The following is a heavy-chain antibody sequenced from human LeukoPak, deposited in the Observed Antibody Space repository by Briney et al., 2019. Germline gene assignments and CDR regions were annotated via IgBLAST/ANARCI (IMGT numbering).Heavy chain of an antibody. Sequence: PSETLSLTCTVSGGSISSYYWSWIRQPPGKGLEWIGYIYYSGSTNYNPSLKNRVTISVDTSKNQFSLKLSSVTAADTAVYYCASMTTVTTGDYYGMDVWGQGTTVTVSS. J-gene: IGHJ6*02. CDR3: ASMTTVTTGDYYGMDV. CDR2: IYYSGST. D-gene: IGHD4-17*01. V-gene: IGHV4-59*08. CDR1: GGSISSYY.